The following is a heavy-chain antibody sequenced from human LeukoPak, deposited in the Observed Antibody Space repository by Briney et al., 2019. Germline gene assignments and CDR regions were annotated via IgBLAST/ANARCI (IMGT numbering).Heavy chain of an antibody. J-gene: IGHJ6*02. D-gene: IGHD2-21*02. Sequence: PWGSLRLSCAASGFTFSSYAMSWVRQAPGKGLEWVALFGTRHTHIFYADSVEGRFAISRDNSKNTVYLQMNSLRVEDAAVYYCAARLPLYGMDVWGQGTTVTVSS. CDR2: FGTRHTHI. CDR3: AARLPLYGMDV. CDR1: GFTFSSYA. V-gene: IGHV3-23*01.